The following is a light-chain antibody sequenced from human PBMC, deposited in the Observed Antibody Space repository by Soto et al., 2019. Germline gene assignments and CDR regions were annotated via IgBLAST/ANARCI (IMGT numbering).Light chain of an antibody. Sequence: QSALTQPASVSGSPGQSITISCTGTSSDVGTYNLVSWYQHHPGKAPKLMISEVSKRPSGVSNRFSGSKSDNTASLTISGLQAEDEADYYCCSYAGTSTLVFGGGTQLTVL. CDR3: CSYAGTSTLV. CDR2: EVS. V-gene: IGLV2-23*02. J-gene: IGLJ2*01. CDR1: SSDVGTYNL.